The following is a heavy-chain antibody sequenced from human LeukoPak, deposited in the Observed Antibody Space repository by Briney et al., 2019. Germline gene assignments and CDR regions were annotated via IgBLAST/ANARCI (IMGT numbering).Heavy chain of an antibody. CDR1: GGSISSGYY. D-gene: IGHD3-9*01. CDR2: IYHSGST. V-gene: IGHV4-38-2*02. CDR3: AVYYDILTAFDY. Sequence: SETLSLTCTVSGGSISSGYYWGWIRQPPGKGLEWIGNIYHSGSTYYNPSLKSRVTISVDTSKNQFSLKLSSVTAADTAVYYCAVYYDILTAFDYWGQGTLVTVSS. J-gene: IGHJ4*02.